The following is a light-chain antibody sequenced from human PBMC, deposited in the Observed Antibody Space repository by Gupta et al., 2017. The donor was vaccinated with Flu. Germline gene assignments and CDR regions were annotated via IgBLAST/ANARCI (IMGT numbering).Light chain of an antibody. J-gene: IGLJ1*01. Sequence: QSALTQPPSASGSPGQSITISCTGTSSDIGAYKYVSWHQQHAGKAPKLIIYEVTKRPSGVPDRFSGSKSGNTASLTVSGLQAEDEGDYYCSSHTVSDTFVFGTGTAVTAL. CDR1: SSDIGAYKY. CDR2: EVT. CDR3: SSHTVSDTFV. V-gene: IGLV2-8*01.